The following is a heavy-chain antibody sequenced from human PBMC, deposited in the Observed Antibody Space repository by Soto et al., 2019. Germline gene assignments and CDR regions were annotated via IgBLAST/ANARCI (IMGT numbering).Heavy chain of an antibody. J-gene: IGHJ3*02. V-gene: IGHV3-15*07. CDR1: DFTFRNAW. Sequence: GFQSLPYAASDFTFRNAWINWVRKAPGKGLEWVSRIRSKTYGGTTDFAASVKGRFVISRDDSTNIAYLQMNSLKTDDTVVYYCASAVRVVGDAFDIWGKGKMVTVTS. CDR3: ASAVRVVGDAFDI. CDR2: IRSKTYGGTT. D-gene: IGHD1-1*01.